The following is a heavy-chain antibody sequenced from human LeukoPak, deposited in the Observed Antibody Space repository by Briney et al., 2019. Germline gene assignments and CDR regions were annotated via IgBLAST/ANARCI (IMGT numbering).Heavy chain of an antibody. CDR1: GGTFSSYA. CDR2: IIPIFGIA. D-gene: IGHD2-2*01. J-gene: IGHJ5*02. V-gene: IGHV1-69*04. Sequence: SVKVSCKASGGTFSSYAISWVRQAPGQGLEWMGRIIPIFGIANYAQKSQGRVTITADKSTSTAYMELSSLRSEDTAVYYCARTAPHKYCSSTSCYGGWFDPWGQGTLVTVSS. CDR3: ARTAPHKYCSSTSCYGGWFDP.